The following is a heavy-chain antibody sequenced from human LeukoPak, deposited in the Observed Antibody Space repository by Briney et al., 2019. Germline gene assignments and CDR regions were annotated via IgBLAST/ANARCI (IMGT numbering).Heavy chain of an antibody. CDR1: GFTFSSYA. CDR2: ISGSGGST. Sequence: GGSLRLSCAASGFTFSSYAMSWVRQAPGKGLEWVSAISGSGGSTYYADSVKGRFTISRDNSKNTLYLQMNSLRAEDTAVYYCARDSIVVVVAATPGDYWGQGTLVTVSS. J-gene: IGHJ4*02. D-gene: IGHD2-15*01. CDR3: ARDSIVVVVAATPGDY. V-gene: IGHV3-23*01.